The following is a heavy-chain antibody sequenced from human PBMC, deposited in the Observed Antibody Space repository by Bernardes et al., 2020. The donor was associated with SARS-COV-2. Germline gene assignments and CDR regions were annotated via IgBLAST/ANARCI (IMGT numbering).Heavy chain of an antibody. V-gene: IGHV1-46*03. CDR2: INPSSGSA. D-gene: IGHD5-12*01. CDR3: ARGNVDIVTAKMGGSGFDY. J-gene: IGHJ4*02. CDR1: GYTFTNHY. Sequence: ASVKVSCKASGYTFTNHYMYWVRQAPEQGPQWMGVINPSSGSASYPQEFQGRVTITRDTSTSTVYIELSSLRSEDTAVYYCARGNVDIVTAKMGGSGFDYWGQGTLVTVSS.